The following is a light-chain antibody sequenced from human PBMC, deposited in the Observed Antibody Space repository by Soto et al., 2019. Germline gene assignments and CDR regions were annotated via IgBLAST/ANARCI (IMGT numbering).Light chain of an antibody. CDR2: DVT. CDR3: CSYASSTIYV. J-gene: IGLJ1*01. CDR1: SSDVGGYNF. V-gene: IGLV2-14*03. Sequence: SALTQPASLSGSPGQSITISCTGTSSDVGGYNFVSWYQQLPGSAPKLLIYDVTIRPSGVSDRFSGSKSGTTASLTISGLQAEDEADYYCCSYASSTIYVFGTGTKVTVL.